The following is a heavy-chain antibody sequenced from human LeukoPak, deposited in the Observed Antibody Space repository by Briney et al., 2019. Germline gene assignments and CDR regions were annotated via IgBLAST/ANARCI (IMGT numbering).Heavy chain of an antibody. D-gene: IGHD3-22*01. CDR3: ARDQYYYDSSGYSIVDY. V-gene: IGHV4-39*07. J-gene: IGHJ4*02. CDR1: GGSISTSNYY. CDR2: IFYSGST. Sequence: SETLSLTCTVSGGSISTSNYYWGWIRQPPGKGLEWIGNIFYSGSTYYSPSLKSRVTMSVDTSKNQFSLKLSSVTAADTAVYYCARDQYYYDSSGYSIVDYWGQGTLVTVSS.